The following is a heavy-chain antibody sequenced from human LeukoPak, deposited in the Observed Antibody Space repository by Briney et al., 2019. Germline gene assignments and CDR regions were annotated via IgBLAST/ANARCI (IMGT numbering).Heavy chain of an antibody. CDR3: ARHWNLLYYFDY. D-gene: IGHD1-1*01. CDR1: GGSISGYY. Sequence: SETLSLTCTVSGGSISGYYWSWIRQPPGKGLEWIGYIYYSGSTNYNPSLKSRVTISVDTCKNQFSLNLTSVTAADTAVYYCARHWNLLYYFDYWGHGTLVTVSS. V-gene: IGHV4-59*08. J-gene: IGHJ4*01. CDR2: IYYSGST.